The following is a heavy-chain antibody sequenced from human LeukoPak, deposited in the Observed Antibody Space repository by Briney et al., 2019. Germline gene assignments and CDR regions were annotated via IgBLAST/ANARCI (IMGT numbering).Heavy chain of an antibody. CDR1: GDSISNYY. Sequence: SETLSLTFTVSGDSISNYYWSWIRPPPGKGVEWSGYIYYSGCTNYNPSLKSRVTISVDTSKNQFSLKLSSVTAADTAVYYCAREVVAAPGTVDYWGQGTLVTVSS. CDR3: AREVVAAPGTVDY. D-gene: IGHD6-13*01. V-gene: IGHV4-59*01. J-gene: IGHJ4*01. CDR2: IYYSGCT.